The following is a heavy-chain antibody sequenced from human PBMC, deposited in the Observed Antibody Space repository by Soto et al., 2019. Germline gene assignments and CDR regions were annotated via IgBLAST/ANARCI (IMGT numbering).Heavy chain of an antibody. V-gene: IGHV3-15*01. J-gene: IGHJ4*02. CDR1: EFTFANAW. Sequence: EVQLVESGGGLVKPGGSIRLSCAASEFTFANAWMSWVRQAPGKGLEWVGRVRSKADGGTTDYAAPVKGRFTISRDDSENTLYLQMNSLKIDDTAVYYCRRDWDYPVLWGQGTLVTVSS. CDR3: RRDWDYPVL. D-gene: IGHD1-7*01. CDR2: VRSKADGGTT.